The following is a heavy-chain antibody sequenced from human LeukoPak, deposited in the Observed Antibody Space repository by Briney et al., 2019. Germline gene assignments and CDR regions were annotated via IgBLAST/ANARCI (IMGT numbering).Heavy chain of an antibody. D-gene: IGHD5-18*01. V-gene: IGHV3-53*01. J-gene: IGHJ4*02. CDR2: IYSGGST. CDR1: GFTVSSNY. CDR3: ARDKRDTAMVPFDY. Sequence: PGGSLRLSCAASGFTVSSNYMSWVRQAPGKGLEWVSVIYSGGSTYYADSVKGRFTISRDNSKNTLYLQMNSLRAEDTAVYYCARDKRDTAMVPFDYWGQGTLVTVSS.